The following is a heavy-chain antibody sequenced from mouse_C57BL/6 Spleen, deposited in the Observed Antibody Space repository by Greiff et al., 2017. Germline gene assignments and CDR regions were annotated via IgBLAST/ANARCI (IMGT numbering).Heavy chain of an antibody. CDR2: IDPSDSYT. CDR3: AREAGTKDFDY. V-gene: IGHV1-69*01. Sequence: VQLQQSGAELVMPGASVKLSCKASGYTFTSYWMHWVKQRPGQGLEWIGEIDPSDSYTNYNQKFKGKSTLTVDKSSSTAYMQLSSLTSEDSAVYYCAREAGTKDFDYWGQGTTLTVSS. J-gene: IGHJ2*01. D-gene: IGHD4-1*01. CDR1: GYTFTSYW.